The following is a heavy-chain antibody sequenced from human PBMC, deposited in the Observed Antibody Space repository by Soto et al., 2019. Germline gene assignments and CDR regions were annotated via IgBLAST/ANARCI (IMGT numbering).Heavy chain of an antibody. Sequence: PGGSLRLSCAASGFTFSSYGMHWVRQAPGKGLEWVAVIWYDGSNKYYADSVKGRFTISRDNSKNTLYLQMNSLRAEDTAVYYCARDFRSSVFDYWGQGTPVTLSS. V-gene: IGHV3-33*01. CDR1: GFTFSSYG. CDR2: IWYDGSNK. CDR3: ARDFRSSVFDY. J-gene: IGHJ4*02. D-gene: IGHD2-8*01.